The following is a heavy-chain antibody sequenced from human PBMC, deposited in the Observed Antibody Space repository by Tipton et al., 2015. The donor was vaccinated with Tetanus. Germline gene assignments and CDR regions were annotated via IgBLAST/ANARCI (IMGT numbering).Heavy chain of an antibody. CDR2: ISYSSTSI. J-gene: IGHJ5*02. CDR3: ARRGEARANWFGP. V-gene: IGHV3-48*02. CDR1: GFSFRDFG. D-gene: IGHD2-21*01. Sequence: SLKLSCAGSGFSFRDFGMNWVRQAPGKGLEWVSYISYSSTSIYYAASVKGRFAVSRDNAKNSLYLQMNTLRDDDTAVYYCARRGEARANWFGPWGQGTLVTVSS.